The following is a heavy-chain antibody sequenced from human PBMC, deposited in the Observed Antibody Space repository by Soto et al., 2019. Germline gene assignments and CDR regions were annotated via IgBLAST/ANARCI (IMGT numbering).Heavy chain of an antibody. J-gene: IGHJ5*02. D-gene: IGHD6-6*01. Sequence: ASVRVSCKASGYTFTIYGISWVRQAHGQGLEWMGWISAYNGNTNYAQKLQGRVTMTTDTSTSTAYMELRSLRSDDTAVYYCAREGIAARLIWFDPWGQGTLVTVSS. CDR1: GYTFTIYG. V-gene: IGHV1-18*01. CDR3: AREGIAARLIWFDP. CDR2: ISAYNGNT.